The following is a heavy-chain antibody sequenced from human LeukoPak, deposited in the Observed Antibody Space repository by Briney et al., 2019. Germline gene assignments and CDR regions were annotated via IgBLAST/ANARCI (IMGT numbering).Heavy chain of an antibody. CDR3: VKDPRDTYGTNWFVS. Sequence: GGSLRLSCVASRFSLGNYAMSWVRQAPGKGLQWVSQISGTGGATWYAGFARDRFTISRDNSKKTLYLQTSGLRVEDTAMYYCVKDPRDTYGTNWFVSWGQGTLLIVSS. CDR1: RFSLGNYA. V-gene: IGHV3-23*01. CDR2: ISGTGGAT. J-gene: IGHJ5*01. D-gene: IGHD2-21*01.